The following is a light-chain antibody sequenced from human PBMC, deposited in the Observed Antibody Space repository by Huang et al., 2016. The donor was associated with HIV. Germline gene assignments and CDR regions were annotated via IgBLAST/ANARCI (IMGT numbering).Light chain of an antibody. J-gene: IGKJ3*01. CDR2: DAA. CDR1: RHLYSY. V-gene: IGKV1-33*01. CDR3: QQYDSLPRT. Sequence: DIQMTQSPSALSASIGDRVTITCRASRHLYSYLNWYQHRPGKAPKLLSYDAANLEVWVPSRFSGRGSGRNFTLIISSLQPEDFATYYCQQYDSLPRTFGPGTKV.